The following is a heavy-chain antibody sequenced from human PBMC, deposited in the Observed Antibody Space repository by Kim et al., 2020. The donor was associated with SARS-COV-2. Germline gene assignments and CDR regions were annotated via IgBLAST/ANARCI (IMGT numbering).Heavy chain of an antibody. J-gene: IGHJ4*02. CDR1: GFTFSSYG. V-gene: IGHV3-74*01. D-gene: IGHD3-10*01. CDR2: IYSDGSSQ. CDR3: ARDRSNYYGSGSSFGY. Sequence: GGSLRLSCAGSGFTFSSYGMHWVRQAPGTGLVWVSRIYSDGSSQCYADSVKGRFTISRDNAKKTLYLQMNSLSAEDTAVYYCARDRSNYYGSGSSFGYWGQGTLVTVSS.